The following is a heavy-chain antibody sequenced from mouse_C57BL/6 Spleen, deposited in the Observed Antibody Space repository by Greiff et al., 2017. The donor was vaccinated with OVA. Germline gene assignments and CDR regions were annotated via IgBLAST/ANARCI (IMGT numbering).Heavy chain of an antibody. CDR1: GYAFSSSW. CDR2: IYPGDGDT. D-gene: IGHD2-2*01. CDR3: ARGGYYGYDVRTWFAY. V-gene: IGHV1-82*01. Sequence: QVQLQQSGPELVKPGASVKISCKASGYAFSSSWMNWVKQRPGKGLEWIGRIYPGDGDTNYNGKFKGKATLTADKSSSTAYMQLSSLTSEDSAVYFCARGGYYGYDVRTWFAYWGQGTLVTVSA. J-gene: IGHJ3*01.